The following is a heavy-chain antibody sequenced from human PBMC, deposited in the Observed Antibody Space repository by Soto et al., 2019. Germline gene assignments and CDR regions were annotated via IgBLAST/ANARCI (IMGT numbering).Heavy chain of an antibody. CDR3: ARADYFCITRRCHSSLLF. CDR1: NFARSPRGEG. Sequence: SRPTLVNHTHTLTLTCPVSNFARSPRGEGVGWIRQPPGKALEWLALIYWDDDKRYSPSPKNRVSITKDTSKNQVVLTMTNMDPVDTATYYCARADYFCITRRCHSSLLFWGQGTLVSVS. J-gene: IGHJ4*02. V-gene: IGHV2-5*02. CDR2: IYWDDDK. D-gene: IGHD3-10*01.